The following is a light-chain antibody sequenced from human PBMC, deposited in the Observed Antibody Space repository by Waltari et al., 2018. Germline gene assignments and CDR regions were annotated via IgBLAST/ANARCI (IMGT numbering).Light chain of an antibody. J-gene: IGKJ1*01. V-gene: IGKV1-5*01. Sequence: DIQMTQSPSTLSASVGDRVTITCRASQSITSRLAWYQQKPGKAPKLLIYDASSLESGVPSRFSGSGSGTEFTLTISSLQPDDFATYYCQEHVTYWAFGQGTKVEMK. CDR1: QSITSR. CDR3: QEHVTYWA. CDR2: DAS.